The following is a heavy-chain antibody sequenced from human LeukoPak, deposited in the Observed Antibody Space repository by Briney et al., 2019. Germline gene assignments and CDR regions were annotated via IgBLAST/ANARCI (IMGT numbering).Heavy chain of an antibody. CDR3: ARGLRWEGDY. D-gene: IGHD4-23*01. CDR1: GGSLSGNY. Sequence: SETLSLTCAVDGGSLSGNYWSWIRQPPGKGLEWIGEINHSGSTSYNSSLKSRLSISIDTSKNQFSLKLSSVTAADTAMYYCARGLRWEGDYWGQGILVTVSS. CDR2: INHSGST. J-gene: IGHJ4*02. V-gene: IGHV4-34*01.